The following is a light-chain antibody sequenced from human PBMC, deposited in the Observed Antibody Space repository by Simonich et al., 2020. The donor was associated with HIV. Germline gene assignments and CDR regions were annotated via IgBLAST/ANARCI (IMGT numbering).Light chain of an antibody. V-gene: IGLV1-40*01. Sequence: QSVLTQPPSVSGAPGQRVTISCTGSSSNIGARYDVHWYQQLPGTAPKLLIYGNSNRPSGVPDRFSGSKSDTSASLAISGLQAEDEAYYYCSSYTSSNTWVFGGGTSLTVL. CDR3: SSYTSSNTWV. CDR2: GNS. CDR1: SSNIGARYD. J-gene: IGLJ3*02.